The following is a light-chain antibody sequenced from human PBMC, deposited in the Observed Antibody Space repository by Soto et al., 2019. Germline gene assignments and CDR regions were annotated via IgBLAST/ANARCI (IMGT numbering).Light chain of an antibody. CDR1: SGHSSYA. CDR2: LNSDGSH. CDR3: QTWGTGIHVV. Sequence: QPVLTQSPSATASLGASVELTCTLRSGHSSYAIAWHQQQPEKGPRYLMKLNSDGSHSKGDGIPDRFSGSSSGAERYLTISSLQSEDEADYYCQTWGTGIHVVFGGGTKLTVL. V-gene: IGLV4-69*01. J-gene: IGLJ2*01.